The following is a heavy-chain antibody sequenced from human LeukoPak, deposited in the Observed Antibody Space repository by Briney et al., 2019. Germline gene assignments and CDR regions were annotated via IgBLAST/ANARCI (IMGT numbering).Heavy chain of an antibody. CDR2: TSQSGNT. J-gene: IGHJ4*02. V-gene: IGHV4-4*02. CDR1: GGSISSPNW. Sequence: PSETLSLTCAVSGGSISSPNWWNWVRQPPGKGLEWIGETSQSGNTNYNPSLKSRVTISVDTSKNQFSLKLTSVTAADTAVYFCAREALDGFPDSWGQGTLVTVSS. D-gene: IGHD4-17*01. CDR3: AREALDGFPDS.